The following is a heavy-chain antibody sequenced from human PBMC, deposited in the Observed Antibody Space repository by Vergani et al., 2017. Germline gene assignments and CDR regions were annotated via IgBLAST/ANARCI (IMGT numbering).Heavy chain of an antibody. Sequence: QLQLQESGPGLVKPSETLSLTCTVSGGSISSSSYYWGWIRQPPGKGLEWIGSIYYSGSTYYNPSLKSPVNISVDTSKDQFSLKLSSVTAADTAVYYCAGDRAGEVGATPRYYCDYWGQGTLVTVSS. CDR3: AGDRAGEVGATPRYYCDY. CDR2: IYYSGST. CDR1: GGSISSSSYY. J-gene: IGHJ4*02. D-gene: IGHD1-26*01. V-gene: IGHV4-39*07.